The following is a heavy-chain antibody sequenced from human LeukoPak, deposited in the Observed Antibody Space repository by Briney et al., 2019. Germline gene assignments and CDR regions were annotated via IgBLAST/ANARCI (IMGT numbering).Heavy chain of an antibody. Sequence: SETLSLTCTVSGGSISSYYWSWIRQPPGKGLEWIGYIYYSGSTNYNPSLKSRATISVDTSKNQFSLKLSSVTAADTAVYYCARNLGIGNFDYWGQGTLVTVSS. J-gene: IGHJ4*02. CDR1: GGSISSYY. V-gene: IGHV4-59*12. D-gene: IGHD7-27*01. CDR2: IYYSGST. CDR3: ARNLGIGNFDY.